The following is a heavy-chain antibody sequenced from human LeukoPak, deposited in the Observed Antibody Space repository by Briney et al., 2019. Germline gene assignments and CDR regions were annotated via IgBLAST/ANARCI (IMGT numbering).Heavy chain of an antibody. CDR1: GGSISSYY. CDR3: ARESYYGSGSYSSRDY. V-gene: IGHV4-59*12. D-gene: IGHD3-10*01. CDR2: IYYSGST. Sequence: SETLSLTCTVSGGSISSYYWSWIRQPPGKGLEWIGYIYYSGSTYYNPSLKSRVTISVDTSKNQFSLKLSSVTAADTAVYYCARESYYGSGSYSSRDYWGQGTLVTVSS. J-gene: IGHJ4*02.